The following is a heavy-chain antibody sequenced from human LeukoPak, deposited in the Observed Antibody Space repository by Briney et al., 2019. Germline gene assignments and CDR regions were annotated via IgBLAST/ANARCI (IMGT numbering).Heavy chain of an antibody. CDR1: GNSFINYW. J-gene: IGHJ5*01. CDR2: IYPGDSDT. CDR3: ARQIGSGGYARFDS. V-gene: IGHV5-51*01. Sequence: ESLKISCKGSGNSFINYWIGWVRQMPGKGLEWMGIIYPGDSDTRYSPSFQGRVTISADKSISTAYLQWSSLKASDTAMYYCARQIGSGGYARFDSWGQGTLVTVSS. D-gene: IGHD1-26*01.